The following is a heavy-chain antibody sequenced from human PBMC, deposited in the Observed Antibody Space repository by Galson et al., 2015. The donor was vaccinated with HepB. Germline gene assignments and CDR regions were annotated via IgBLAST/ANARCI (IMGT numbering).Heavy chain of an antibody. V-gene: IGHV5-51*01. CDR1: GYSFPSYW. Sequence: QSGAAVTKPGESLKISCTGSGYSFPSYWIGRVRQIPGKGLEWMGIIYPGDSDTRYSPSFQGQVTISADKSISTAYLQWSSLKASDTVMYYCARRPDYYYYGMDVWGQGTTVTVSS. CDR2: IYPGDSDT. J-gene: IGHJ6*02. CDR3: ARRPDYYYYGMDV.